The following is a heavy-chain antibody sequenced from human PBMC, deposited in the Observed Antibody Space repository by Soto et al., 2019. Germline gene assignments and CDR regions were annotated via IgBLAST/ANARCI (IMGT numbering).Heavy chain of an antibody. CDR3: TSAVGYYDSSGTISVGMDV. Sequence: GGARRLSCAGSGVIFSGSAMHWVRQASGKGLEWVGRIRSKANSYATAYAASVKGRFTISRDDSKNTAYLQMNSLKTEDTAVYYCTSAVGYYDSSGTISVGMDVWGQGTTVIGSS. CDR2: IRSKANSYAT. J-gene: IGHJ6*02. CDR1: GVIFSGSA. V-gene: IGHV3-73*01. D-gene: IGHD3-22*01.